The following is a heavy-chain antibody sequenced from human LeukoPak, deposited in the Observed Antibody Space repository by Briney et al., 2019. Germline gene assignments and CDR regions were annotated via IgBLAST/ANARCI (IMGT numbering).Heavy chain of an antibody. J-gene: IGHJ4*02. Sequence: SETLSLTCTVSGGSISSSSCYWGWIRQPPGKGLEWIGSIYYSGSTYYNPSLKSRVTISVDTSKNQFSLKLSSVTAADTAVYYCARPHSSSWYYFDDWGQGTLVTVSS. V-gene: IGHV4-39*01. D-gene: IGHD6-13*01. CDR1: GGSISSSSCY. CDR2: IYYSGST. CDR3: ARPHSSSWYYFDD.